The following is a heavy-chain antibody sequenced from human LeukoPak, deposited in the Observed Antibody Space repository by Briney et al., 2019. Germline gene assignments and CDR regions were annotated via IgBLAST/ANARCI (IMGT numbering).Heavy chain of an antibody. Sequence: GGSLRLSCAASGFTFSTYSMNWVRQAPGKGLEWVSSITSSSTSIYFADSVKGRFTISRDNAKNSLYLQMNSLRAEDTAVYYCARTYYDILTGYNPYFDYWGQGALVTVSS. CDR3: ARTYYDILTGYNPYFDY. CDR2: ITSSSTSI. J-gene: IGHJ4*02. CDR1: GFTFSTYS. D-gene: IGHD3-9*01. V-gene: IGHV3-21*01.